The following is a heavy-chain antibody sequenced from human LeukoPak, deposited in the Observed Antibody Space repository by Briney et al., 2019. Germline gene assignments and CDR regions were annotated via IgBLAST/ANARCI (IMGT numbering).Heavy chain of an antibody. CDR1: GGSITSGTYY. J-gene: IGHJ4*02. CDR2: IYSGGST. CDR3: ARRNYGGTLDY. D-gene: IGHD4-23*01. V-gene: IGHV4-39*01. Sequence: SETLSLTCTVSGGSITSGTYYWAWIRQPPGKGLEWIGSIYSGGSTYYHPSLKSRVTISVDTSQKQFSLTLPSVTAADTAVYYCARRNYGGTLDYWGQGTLVTVSS.